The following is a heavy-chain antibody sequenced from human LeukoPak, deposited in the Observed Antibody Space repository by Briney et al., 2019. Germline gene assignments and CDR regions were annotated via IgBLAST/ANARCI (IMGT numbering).Heavy chain of an antibody. Sequence: ASVKVSCKASGYTFTSYDINWVRQATRQGLEWMGWISAYNGNTNYAQKLQGRVTMTTDTSTSTAYMELRSLRSDDTAVYYCARRDDYGGNGVEGFDYWGQGTLVTVSS. D-gene: IGHD4-23*01. CDR1: GYTFTSYD. CDR2: ISAYNGNT. V-gene: IGHV1-18*01. CDR3: ARRDDYGGNGVEGFDY. J-gene: IGHJ4*02.